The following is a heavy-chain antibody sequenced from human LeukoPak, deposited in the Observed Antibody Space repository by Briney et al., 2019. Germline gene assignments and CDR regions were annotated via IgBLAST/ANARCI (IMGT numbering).Heavy chain of an antibody. Sequence: GGSLRLSCAASGFTFSSYSMNWVRQAPGKVLEWVSSISSSSSYIYYADSVKGRFTISRDNAKNSLYLQMNSLRAEDTAVYYCARETWELPNDYWGQGTLVTVSS. D-gene: IGHD1-26*01. CDR1: GFTFSSYS. J-gene: IGHJ4*02. CDR3: ARETWELPNDY. V-gene: IGHV3-21*01. CDR2: ISSSSSYI.